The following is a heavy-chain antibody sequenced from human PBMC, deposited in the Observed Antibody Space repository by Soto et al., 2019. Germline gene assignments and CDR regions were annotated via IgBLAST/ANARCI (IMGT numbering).Heavy chain of an antibody. CDR1: GYTFSSYG. Sequence: QVQLVQSGAAVKKPGASVKVSCKASGYTFSSYGISWVRQGPGQGLEWMGWISVYNGNKMYAQKFQGRVTMTTDTSTSTAYMELRSLRSDDTAVYYCARDCSGGSCSTAYWGQGTLVTVSS. J-gene: IGHJ4*02. CDR3: ARDCSGGSCSTAY. CDR2: ISVYNGNK. D-gene: IGHD2-15*01. V-gene: IGHV1-18*01.